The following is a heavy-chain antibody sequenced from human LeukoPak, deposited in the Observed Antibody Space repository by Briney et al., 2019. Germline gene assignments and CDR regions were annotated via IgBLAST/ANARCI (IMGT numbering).Heavy chain of an antibody. D-gene: IGHD3-3*01. CDR2: IKQDGSEK. J-gene: IGHJ4*02. V-gene: IGHV3-7*01. CDR3: ARASGGITTFGVVSY. Sequence: PGGSLRLSCAASGFTFGSYWMSWVRQAPGKGLEWVANIKQDGSEKYYVDSVKGRFAISRDNAKNSLYLQMNSLRAEDTAVYYCARASGGITTFGVVSYWGQGTLVTVSS. CDR1: GFTFGSYW.